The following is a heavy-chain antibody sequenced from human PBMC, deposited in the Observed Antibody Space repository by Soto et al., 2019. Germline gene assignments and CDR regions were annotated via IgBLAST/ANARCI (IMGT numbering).Heavy chain of an antibody. J-gene: IGHJ6*03. Sequence: GVSLRLSCAASGFTFSSYAMHWVRQAPGKGLEWVAVISYDGSNKYYADSVKGRFTISRDNSKNTLYLQMNSLRAEDTAVYYCARDPGRGYYYYYYMDVWGKGTTVTVSS. CDR2: ISYDGSNK. V-gene: IGHV3-30*04. CDR3: ARDPGRGYYYYYYMDV. D-gene: IGHD3-10*01. CDR1: GFTFSSYA.